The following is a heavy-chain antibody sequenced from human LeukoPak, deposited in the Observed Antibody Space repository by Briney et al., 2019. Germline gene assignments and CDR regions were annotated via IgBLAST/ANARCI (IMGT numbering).Heavy chain of an antibody. CDR2: ISGSGGST. CDR3: ARGQPGFWSGYSYSIGYYFDY. Sequence: GGSLRLSCAASGFTFSSYSMNWVRQAPGKGLEWVSAISGSGGSTYYADSVKGRLTISRDNSKNTLYLQMNSLRAEDTAVYYCARGQPGFWSGYSYSIGYYFDYWGQGTLVTVSS. J-gene: IGHJ4*02. CDR1: GFTFSSYS. V-gene: IGHV3-23*01. D-gene: IGHD3-3*01.